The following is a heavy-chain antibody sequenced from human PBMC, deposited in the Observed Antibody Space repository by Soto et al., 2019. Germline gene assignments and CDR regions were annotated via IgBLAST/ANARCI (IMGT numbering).Heavy chain of an antibody. CDR3: ARDGAYDSSGSYDDFDI. V-gene: IGHV3-21*01. J-gene: IGHJ3*02. CDR1: GFTFSSYS. CDR2: ISSSSSYI. Sequence: EVQLVESGGGLVKPGGSLRLSCAASGFTFSSYSMNWVRQAPGKGLEWVSSISSSSSYIYYADSVKGRFTISRDNAKNSLYLQMNSLRAEDPAVYYCARDGAYDSSGSYDDFDISGQGTMVTVSS. D-gene: IGHD3-22*01.